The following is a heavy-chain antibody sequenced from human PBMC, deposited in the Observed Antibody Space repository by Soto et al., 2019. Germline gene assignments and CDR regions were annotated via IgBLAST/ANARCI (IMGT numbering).Heavy chain of an antibody. Sequence: VKVSCKASGGTFSSYAISWVRQAPGQGLEWMGGIIPIFGTANYAQKFQGRVTITADESTSTAYMELSSLRSEDTAVYYCATGRVSGSYYYYGMDVWGQGTTVTVSS. CDR3: ATGRVSGSYYYYGMDV. CDR2: IIPIFGTA. D-gene: IGHD3-10*01. V-gene: IGHV1-69*01. J-gene: IGHJ6*02. CDR1: GGTFSSYA.